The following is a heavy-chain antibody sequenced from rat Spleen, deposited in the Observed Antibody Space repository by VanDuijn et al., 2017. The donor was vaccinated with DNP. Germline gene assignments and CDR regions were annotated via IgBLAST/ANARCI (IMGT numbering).Heavy chain of an antibody. CDR3: ARPDY. CDR2: ISYDGSRT. V-gene: IGHV5-7*01. CDR1: GFTFSDFN. J-gene: IGHJ2*01. Sequence: EVQLVESGGGLVQPGRSLKLSCVASGFTFSDFNMVWVRQAPKKGLEWVATISYDGSRTNYRESVKGRFTISRDNAKSTQYLQMDSLRSEDTATYYCARPDYWGQGVMVTVSS.